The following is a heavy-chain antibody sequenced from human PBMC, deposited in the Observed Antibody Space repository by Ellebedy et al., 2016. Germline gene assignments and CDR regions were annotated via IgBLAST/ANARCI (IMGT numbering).Heavy chain of an antibody. D-gene: IGHD4-23*01. CDR1: GFTFSDYY. Sequence: GGSLRLXXAASGFTFSDYYMSWIRQAPGKGLEWFSYISGSGNSIYYADSVKGRFTISRDNAKNSLYLQVNSLRAEDTAVYYCARIRWYGRYFDLWGRGTLVTVSS. J-gene: IGHJ2*01. CDR2: ISGSGNSI. V-gene: IGHV3-11*01. CDR3: ARIRWYGRYFDL.